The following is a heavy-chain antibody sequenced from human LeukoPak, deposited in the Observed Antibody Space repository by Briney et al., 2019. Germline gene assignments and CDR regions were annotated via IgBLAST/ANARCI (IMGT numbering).Heavy chain of an antibody. CDR1: GFTFSSYG. D-gene: IGHD6-19*01. V-gene: IGHV3-23*01. CDR2: ISGSGGST. J-gene: IGHJ4*02. CDR3: AKEFTQWLVQEGDY. Sequence: GGTLRLSCAASGFTFSSYGMSWVRQAPGKGLEWVSAISGSGGSTYYADSVKGRFTISRDNSKNTLYLQMNSLRAEDTAVYYCAKEFTQWLVQEGDYWGQGTLVTVSS.